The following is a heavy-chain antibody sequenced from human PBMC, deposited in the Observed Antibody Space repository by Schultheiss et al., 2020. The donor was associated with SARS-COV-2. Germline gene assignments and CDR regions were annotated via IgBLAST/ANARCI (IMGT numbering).Heavy chain of an antibody. CDR1: SSGGYY. CDR3: AKDGDYYGSGSHH. V-gene: IGHV3-9*01. D-gene: IGHD3-10*01. J-gene: IGHJ4*02. Sequence: SSGGYYWSWIRQHPGKGLEWVSGISWNSGSIGYADSVKGRFTISRDNAKNSLYLQMNSLRAEDTALYYCAKDGDYYGSGSHHWGQGTLVTVSS. CDR2: ISWNSGSI.